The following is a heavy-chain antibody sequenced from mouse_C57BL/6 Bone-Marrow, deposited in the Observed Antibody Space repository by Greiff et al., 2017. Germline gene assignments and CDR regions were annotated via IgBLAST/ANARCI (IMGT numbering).Heavy chain of an antibody. CDR2: IYPRSGNT. Sequence: LVESGAELARPGASVKLSCKASGYTFTSYGISWVKQRTGQGLEWIGEIYPRSGNTYYNEKFKGKATLTADKSSSTAYMELRSLTSEDSAVYFCAYYRGYYAMDYWGQGTSVTVSS. CDR3: AYYRGYYAMDY. CDR1: GYTFTSYG. V-gene: IGHV1-81*01. J-gene: IGHJ4*01. D-gene: IGHD1-1*01.